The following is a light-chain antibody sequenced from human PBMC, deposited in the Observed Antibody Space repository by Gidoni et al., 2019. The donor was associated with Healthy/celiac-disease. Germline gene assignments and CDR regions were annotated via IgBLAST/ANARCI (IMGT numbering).Light chain of an antibody. J-gene: IGKJ1*01. CDR3: QQYGSSSWT. Sequence: EIVLTQSPGTLPLSPGERATLSCRASQSVSSSYLAWYQQKPGQAPRLLIYGASSRATGIPDRFSGSGSGTDFTLTISRLEPEDLAVYYCQQYGSSSWTFGQGTKVEIK. CDR1: QSVSSSY. V-gene: IGKV3-20*01. CDR2: GAS.